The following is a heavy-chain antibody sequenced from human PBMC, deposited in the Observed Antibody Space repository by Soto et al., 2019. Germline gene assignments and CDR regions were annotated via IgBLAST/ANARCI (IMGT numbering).Heavy chain of an antibody. J-gene: IGHJ4*02. Sequence: EVQLLESGGGLVQPGGSLRLSCAASGFTFSNYAMNWVRQAPGKGLEWVAAVSGSGSGTYRADSVKGRFTVSRDNSKNTLFLQMNSLRVEDTANYYCARAGRGVPGDLWDSWGQGTLVTVSS. D-gene: IGHD2-2*01. CDR1: GFTFSNYA. V-gene: IGHV3-23*01. CDR2: VSGSGSGT. CDR3: ARAGRGVPGDLWDS.